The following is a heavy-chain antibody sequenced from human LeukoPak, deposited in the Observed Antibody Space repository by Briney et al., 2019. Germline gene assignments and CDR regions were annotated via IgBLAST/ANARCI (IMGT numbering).Heavy chain of an antibody. J-gene: IGHJ4*02. V-gene: IGHV4-34*01. CDR1: GGSFSGYY. CDR2: INHSGST. CDR3: ARGLRITMVRGVIDFDY. D-gene: IGHD3-10*01. Sequence: SETLSLTCAVYGGSFSGYYWSWIRQPPGKGLEWIGVINHSGSTNYNPSLKSRVTISVDTSKNQFSLKLSSVTAADTAVYYCARGLRITMVRGVIDFDYWGQGTLVTVSS.